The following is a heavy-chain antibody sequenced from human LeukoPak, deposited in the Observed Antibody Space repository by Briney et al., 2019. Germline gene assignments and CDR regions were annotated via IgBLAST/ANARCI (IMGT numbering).Heavy chain of an antibody. D-gene: IGHD4-17*01. J-gene: IGHJ4*02. V-gene: IGHV3-7*01. CDR2: IKQDGSEK. CDR1: GFTFSNFA. CDR3: ARVRYHDYGDNLIDY. Sequence: PGGSLRLSCSASGFTFSNFAMSWVRQAPGKGLEWVANIKQDGSEKYYVDSVKGRFTISRDNAKNTLYLQMNSLRAEDTAVYYCARVRYHDYGDNLIDYWGQGTLVTVSS.